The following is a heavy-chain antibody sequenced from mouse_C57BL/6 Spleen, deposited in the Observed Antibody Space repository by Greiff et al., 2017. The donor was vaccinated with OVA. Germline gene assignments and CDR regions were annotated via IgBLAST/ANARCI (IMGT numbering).Heavy chain of an antibody. Sequence: QVQLQQSGAELMKPGASVKRGVKSTGYTFTGYWIEWVKQRPGHGLEWIGEILPGSGSTNYNEKFKGKATFTADTSSNTAYIQLSSLTTEDSAIYYCARRGPITTVVAPLGYWGQGTTLTVSS. CDR2: ILPGSGST. D-gene: IGHD1-1*01. V-gene: IGHV1-9*01. CDR1: GYTFTGYW. CDR3: ARRGPITTVVAPLGY. J-gene: IGHJ2*01.